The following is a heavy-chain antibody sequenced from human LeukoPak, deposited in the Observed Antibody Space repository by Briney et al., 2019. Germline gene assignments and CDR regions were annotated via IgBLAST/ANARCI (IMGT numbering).Heavy chain of an antibody. CDR2: ISSSGSTI. Sequence: PGGSLRLSCAASGFTFSSYAMHWIRQAPGKGLEWVSYISSSGSTIYYADSVKGRFTISRDNAKNSLYLQMNSLRAEDTAVYYCARVPLGYDSSGRENWFDPWGQGTLVTVSS. J-gene: IGHJ5*02. D-gene: IGHD3-22*01. CDR3: ARVPLGYDSSGRENWFDP. CDR1: GFTFSSYA. V-gene: IGHV3-48*04.